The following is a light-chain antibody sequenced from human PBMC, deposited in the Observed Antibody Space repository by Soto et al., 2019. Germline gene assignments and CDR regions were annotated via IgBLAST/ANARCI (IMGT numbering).Light chain of an antibody. CDR3: NSYTSTSTYV. J-gene: IGLJ1*01. CDR2: EVS. V-gene: IGLV2-14*01. Sequence: QPVLTQPASVSGSPGQSITISCTGTSSDIGGYKYVSWYQQNPGKAPKLIIHEVSNRPSGVSNRFSGSKSGNTASLTISGLQAEDEADYYCNSYTSTSTYVFGTGTKLTVL. CDR1: SSDIGGYKY.